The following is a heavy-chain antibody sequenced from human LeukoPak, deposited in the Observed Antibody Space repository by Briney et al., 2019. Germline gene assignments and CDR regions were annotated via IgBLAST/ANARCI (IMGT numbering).Heavy chain of an antibody. CDR2: IYYSGST. D-gene: IGHD6-19*01. Sequence: SETLSLTCTVSGGSISSYYWSWIRQPAGKGLEWIGYIYYSGSTNYDPSLKSRVTISVDTSKNQFSLKLSSVTAADTAVYYCARALAVAGPGGAFDIWGQGTMVTVSS. J-gene: IGHJ3*02. V-gene: IGHV4-59*01. CDR1: GGSISSYY. CDR3: ARALAVAGPGGAFDI.